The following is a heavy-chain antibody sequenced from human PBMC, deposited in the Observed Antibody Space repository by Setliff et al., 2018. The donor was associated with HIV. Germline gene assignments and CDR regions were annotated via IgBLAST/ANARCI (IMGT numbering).Heavy chain of an antibody. CDR3: TMGHYRSSSG. D-gene: IGHD6-6*01. J-gene: IGHJ4*02. CDR2: INGDGSEK. V-gene: IGHV3-7*03. Sequence: GGSLRLSCAASGSSIGGQWMNWVRQAPGKGLEWVANINGDGSEKYYVDSVKGRFTVSRDNANNSLFLQMNSLTAEDTAVYHCTMGHYRSSSGWGQGTLVTVSS. CDR1: GSSIGGQW.